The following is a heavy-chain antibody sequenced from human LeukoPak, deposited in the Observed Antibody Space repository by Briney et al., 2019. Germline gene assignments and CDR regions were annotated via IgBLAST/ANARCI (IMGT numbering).Heavy chain of an antibody. CDR2: IYPGDSDT. CDR3: ARRAYYDFWSGYYRYNWFDP. Sequence: GESLKISCKGSGDSFTSYWIGWVRQMPAKGLEWMGIIYPGDSDTRYSPSFQGQVTISADKSISTAYLQWSSLKASDTAMYYCARRAYYDFWSGYYRYNWFDPWGQGTLVTVSS. D-gene: IGHD3-3*01. CDR1: GDSFTSYW. V-gene: IGHV5-51*01. J-gene: IGHJ5*02.